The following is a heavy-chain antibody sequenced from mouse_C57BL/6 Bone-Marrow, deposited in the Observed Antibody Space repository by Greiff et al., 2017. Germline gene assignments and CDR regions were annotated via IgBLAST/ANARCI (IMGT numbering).Heavy chain of an antibody. CDR1: GFTFSSYG. J-gene: IGHJ1*03. CDR2: ISSGGSYT. V-gene: IGHV5-6*01. Sequence: EVMLVESGGDLVKPGGSLKLSCAASGFTFSSYGMSWVRQTPDKRLEWVATISSGGSYTYYPDSVKGRFTISSDNAKNTLYLQMSSLKSEDTAMYCGARHLRGYFDVWGTGTTVTVSS. CDR3: ARHLRGYFDV. D-gene: IGHD1-1*01.